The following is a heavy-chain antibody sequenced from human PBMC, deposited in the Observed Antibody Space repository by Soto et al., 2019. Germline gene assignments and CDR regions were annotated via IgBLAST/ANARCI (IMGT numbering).Heavy chain of an antibody. CDR2: LYWDDDK. Sequence: QITLKESGPTLVKPTQTLTLTCTFSGFSLSSIGVGVGWIRQPPGKALEWLGILYWDDDKHYSPSLKSRISIAKDTSKDQVVLTLTNMDPVDTATDYCAHTIVVVPTAHDAFDVWGQGTMVTVSS. V-gene: IGHV2-5*02. D-gene: IGHD2-2*01. CDR3: AHTIVVVPTAHDAFDV. CDR1: GFSLSSIGVG. J-gene: IGHJ3*01.